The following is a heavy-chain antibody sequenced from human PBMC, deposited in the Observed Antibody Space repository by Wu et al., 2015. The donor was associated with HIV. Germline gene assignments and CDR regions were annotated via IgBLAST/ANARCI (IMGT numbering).Heavy chain of an antibody. D-gene: IGHD2-2*01. CDR2: FDPEDGET. J-gene: IGHJ1*01. CDR3: ASSPRDVWSVGLQH. V-gene: IGHV1-24*01. CDR1: GYTLTELS. Sequence: VQLVQSGAEVKKPGPSVKVSCKVSGYTLTELSMHWVRQAPGKGLEWMGGFDPEDGETIYAQGFQGRVTMTEDSFTDTAYLGLSSLTSGDTAVYYCASSPRDVWSVGLQHWGQGTIVTVYS.